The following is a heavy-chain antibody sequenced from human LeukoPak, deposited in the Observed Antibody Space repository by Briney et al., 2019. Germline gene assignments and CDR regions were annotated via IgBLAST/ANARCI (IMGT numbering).Heavy chain of an antibody. D-gene: IGHD3-10*01. J-gene: IGHJ4*02. CDR2: ISGYSGNT. V-gene: IGHV1-18*01. CDR3: ARTPFGETLPDFDY. Sequence: ASVKVSCKASGYTFTNYGISWVRQAPGHGLEWMGWISGYSGNTNYAQKFQGRVTMTTDTSTNTGYMELRSRRSDDTAVYYCARTPFGETLPDFDYWGQGTLVTVSS. CDR1: GYTFTNYG.